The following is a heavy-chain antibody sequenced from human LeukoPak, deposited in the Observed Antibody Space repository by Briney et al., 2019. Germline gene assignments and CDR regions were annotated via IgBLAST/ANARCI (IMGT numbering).Heavy chain of an antibody. J-gene: IGHJ3*02. CDR3: AKGLLDDSSGYYYTPEGAFDI. V-gene: IGHV3-23*01. Sequence: GGSLRLSCAASGLTFSSDAMSWVRQAPGKGLEWVSAISGSGGSTYYADSVKGRFTISRANSKNTLYLQMNSLRAEDTAVYYCAKGLLDDSSGYYYTPEGAFDIWGQGTMVTVSS. CDR2: ISGSGGST. CDR1: GLTFSSDA. D-gene: IGHD3-22*01.